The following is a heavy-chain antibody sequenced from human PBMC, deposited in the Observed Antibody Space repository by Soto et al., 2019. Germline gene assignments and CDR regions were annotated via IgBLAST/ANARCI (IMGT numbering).Heavy chain of an antibody. D-gene: IGHD2-15*01. V-gene: IGHV3-7*01. CDR2: IKQDGNEK. Sequence: GGSLRLSCAASGFTFSRYWMTWVRQAPGKGLEWVASIKQDGNEKYYVDSVKGRFTISRDNAKNSLYLQMNSLRAEDTAVYYCARDLDQGCSGGSCYSTGAFDIWGQGTVVTVSS. CDR1: GFTFSRYW. CDR3: ARDLDQGCSGGSCYSTGAFDI. J-gene: IGHJ3*02.